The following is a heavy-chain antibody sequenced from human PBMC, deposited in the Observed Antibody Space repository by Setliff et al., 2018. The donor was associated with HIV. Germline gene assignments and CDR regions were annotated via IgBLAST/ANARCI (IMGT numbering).Heavy chain of an antibody. J-gene: IGHJ4*02. V-gene: IGHV1-69*10. CDR1: GYTFTSFY. D-gene: IGHD6-19*01. Sequence: SVKVSCKASGYTFTSFYLHWVRQAPGQGLEWMGGIIPILGAPNYAPSFQGRVTITADYSTDTAQIELRSLRSDDTAVYYCVTAQWTVVLPAPRETHFESWGQGTLVTVSS. CDR2: IIPILGAP. CDR3: VTAQWTVVLPAPRETHFES.